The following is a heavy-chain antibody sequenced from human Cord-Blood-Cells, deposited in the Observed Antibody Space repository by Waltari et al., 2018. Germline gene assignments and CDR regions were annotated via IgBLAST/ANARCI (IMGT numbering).Heavy chain of an antibody. CDR1: GGSFSGYY. CDR2: SNHGGST. D-gene: IGHD6-6*01. Sequence: QVQLQQWGAGLLKPSETLSLTCAVYGGSFSGYYWSWIRQPPGKGLEWMGESNHGGSTNYNPSLKSRVTLSVDTSKNQFSLKLSSVTAADTAVYYCARVGAARWFDPWGQGTLVTVSS. J-gene: IGHJ5*02. V-gene: IGHV4-34*01. CDR3: ARVGAARWFDP.